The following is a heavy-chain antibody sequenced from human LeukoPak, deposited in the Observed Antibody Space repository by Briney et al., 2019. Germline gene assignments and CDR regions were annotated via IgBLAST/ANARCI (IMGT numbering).Heavy chain of an antibody. J-gene: IGHJ4*02. CDR1: GFSFSSYW. D-gene: IGHD6-13*01. Sequence: PGGSLRLSCAASGFSFSSYWMSWVRQAPGKGLEWVANIKEDGSEKYYVDSVKGRFTISRDNAKNSLYLQMNSLRAEDTAVYYCARGFIAAAGTLAYWGQGTLVTVSS. V-gene: IGHV3-7*04. CDR3: ARGFIAAAGTLAY. CDR2: IKEDGSEK.